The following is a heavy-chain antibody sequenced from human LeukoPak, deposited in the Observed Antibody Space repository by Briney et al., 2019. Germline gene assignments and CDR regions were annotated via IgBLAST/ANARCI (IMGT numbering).Heavy chain of an antibody. V-gene: IGHV3-33*01. J-gene: IGHJ4*02. CDR1: GFTSTTDG. CDR3: ARGQGIGSGTYY. D-gene: IGHD3-10*01. Sequence: GRSLRLSCAASGFTSTTDGIHWVRQAPGKGLEWLAVIWFEKNNPYYRNSVKGRFTISRDNSNKTVFLQMNRLTADDTGVYYCARGQGIGSGTYYWGQGTLVIVSS. CDR2: IWFEKNNP.